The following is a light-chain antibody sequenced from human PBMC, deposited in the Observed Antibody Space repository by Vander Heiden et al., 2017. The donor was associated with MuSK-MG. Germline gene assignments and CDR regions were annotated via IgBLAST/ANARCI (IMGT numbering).Light chain of an antibody. Sequence: DIQMTQSPSSLSAFVGDRVTITCRASQSITSYLNWYQQKPGKAPKLLIYAASSLQSGVPSRFSGSGSGTEFTLTISSLQSEDFATYYCQQSDSIPVTFGGGTKVEI. CDR1: QSITSY. CDR3: QQSDSIPVT. J-gene: IGKJ4*01. V-gene: IGKV1-39*01. CDR2: AAS.